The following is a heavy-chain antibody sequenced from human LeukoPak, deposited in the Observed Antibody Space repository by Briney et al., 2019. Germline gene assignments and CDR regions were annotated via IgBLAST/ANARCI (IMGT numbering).Heavy chain of an antibody. CDR2: IRSKTYGGTG. D-gene: IGHD1-26*01. Sequence: GGSLRLSCAASGFTFSSYWMSWFRQAPGKGLEWVGFIRSKTYGGTGEYAASVKGRFTISRDDSKSIAHLQMNSLKTEDTAVYYCTGSESGTYKGGFDFWGQGTLVTVSS. CDR3: TGSESGTYKGGFDF. V-gene: IGHV3-49*03. CDR1: GFTFSSYW. J-gene: IGHJ4*02.